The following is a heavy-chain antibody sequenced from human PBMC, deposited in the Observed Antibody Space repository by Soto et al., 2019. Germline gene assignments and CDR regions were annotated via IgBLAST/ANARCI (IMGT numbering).Heavy chain of an antibody. V-gene: IGHV4-34*01. Sequence: QVQLQQWGAGLLKPSETLSLTCAVYGGSFSGYYWSWIRQPPGKGLEWIGEINHSGSTNYNPSLKSRVTISVDTSKNQFSLKLSSVTAADTAVYYCARLWFGELLDYYYNYGLDVWGQGTTVTVSS. CDR3: ARLWFGELLDYYYNYGLDV. CDR2: INHSGST. D-gene: IGHD3-10*01. J-gene: IGHJ6*02. CDR1: GGSFSGYY.